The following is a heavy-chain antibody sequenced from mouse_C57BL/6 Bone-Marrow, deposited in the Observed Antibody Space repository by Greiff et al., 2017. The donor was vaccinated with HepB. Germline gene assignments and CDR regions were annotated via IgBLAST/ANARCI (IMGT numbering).Heavy chain of an antibody. CDR3: ARDDYAWFAY. Sequence: EVKLVESGGGLVKPGGSLKLSCAASGFTFSSYAMSWVRKTPEKRLEWVATISDGGSYTYYPDNVKGRFTISRDNAKNNLYLQISHLKSEDTAMYYCARDDYAWFAYWGQGTLVTVSA. V-gene: IGHV5-4*01. J-gene: IGHJ3*01. D-gene: IGHD2-4*01. CDR2: ISDGGSYT. CDR1: GFTFSSYA.